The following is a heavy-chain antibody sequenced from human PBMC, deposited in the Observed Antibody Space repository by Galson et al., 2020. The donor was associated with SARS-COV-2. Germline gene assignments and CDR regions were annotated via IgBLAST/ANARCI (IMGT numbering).Heavy chain of an antibody. Sequence: SETLSLTCTVSGGSISSYYWSWIRQPPGKGLEWIGYIYYSGSTNYNPSLKSRVTISVDTSKNQFSLKLSSVTAADTAVYYCARAVGYSSSWYYRNFDYWGQGTLVTVSS. CDR1: GGSISSYY. CDR2: IYYSGST. J-gene: IGHJ4*02. D-gene: IGHD6-13*01. V-gene: IGHV4-59*01. CDR3: ARAVGYSSSWYYRNFDY.